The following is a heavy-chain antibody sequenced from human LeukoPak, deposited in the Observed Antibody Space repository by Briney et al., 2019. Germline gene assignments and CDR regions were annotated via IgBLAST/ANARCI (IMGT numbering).Heavy chain of an antibody. CDR1: GFTFSRFA. CDR3: AKDANYYDSSGYLIPFDY. Sequence: GGSLRLSCSASGFTFSRFAMSWVRQLPGKGLEWVSSISGSGHKTHYGDSVKGRFSVSRDNSKNILYLQMDSLRADDSALYYCAKDANYYDSSGYLIPFDYWGQGTLVTVSS. V-gene: IGHV3-23*01. CDR2: ISGSGHKT. D-gene: IGHD3-22*01. J-gene: IGHJ4*02.